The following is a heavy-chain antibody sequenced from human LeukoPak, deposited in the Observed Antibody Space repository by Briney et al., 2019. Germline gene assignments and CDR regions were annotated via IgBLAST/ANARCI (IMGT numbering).Heavy chain of an antibody. V-gene: IGHV3-33*01. D-gene: IGHD4-17*01. Sequence: GGSLRLSCAAPGFTFGSYGMHWVRQAPGKGLEWVAVIWYDGSNKYYADSVKGRFTISRDNSKNTLYLQMNSLRAEDTAVYYCARDGDYGDFLSDFDYWGQGTLVTVSS. CDR3: ARDGDYGDFLSDFDY. CDR2: IWYDGSNK. CDR1: GFTFGSYG. J-gene: IGHJ4*02.